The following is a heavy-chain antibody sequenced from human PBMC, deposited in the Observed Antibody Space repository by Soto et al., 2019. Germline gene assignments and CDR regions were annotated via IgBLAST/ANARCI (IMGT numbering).Heavy chain of an antibody. CDR1: GFTFSSYA. Sequence: QVQLVESGGGVVQPGRSLRLSCAASGFTFSSYAMHWVRQAPGKGLEWVAVLSYDGSNKYYADSVKGRFTISRDNSKNTLDLQMNSLRAEDTAVYYCARDGDNWLLYYGMDVWGQGTTVTVSS. V-gene: IGHV3-30-3*01. CDR2: LSYDGSNK. CDR3: ARDGDNWLLYYGMDV. J-gene: IGHJ6*02. D-gene: IGHD1-20*01.